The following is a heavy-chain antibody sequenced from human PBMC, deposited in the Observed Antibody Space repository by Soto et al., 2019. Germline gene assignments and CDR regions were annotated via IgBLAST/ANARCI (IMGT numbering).Heavy chain of an antibody. CDR2: IYYSGST. J-gene: IGHJ4*02. Sequence: SETLSLTCAVSGGSISSGGYYWSWIRQHPGKGLEWIGYIYYSGSTYYNPSLKSRVTISVDTSKNQFSLKLSSVTAADTAVYYCARDIADDSSGYYDCWGQGTLVTVSS. D-gene: IGHD3-22*01. CDR3: ARDIADDSSGYYDC. V-gene: IGHV4-31*11. CDR1: GGSISSGGYY.